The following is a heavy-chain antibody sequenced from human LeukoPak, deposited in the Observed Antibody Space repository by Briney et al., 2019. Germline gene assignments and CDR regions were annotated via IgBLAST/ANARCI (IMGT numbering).Heavy chain of an antibody. V-gene: IGHV1-2*06. Sequence: ASVKVSCKASGYTFTGYYMHWVRQAPGQGLEWMGRINPNSGGTTYGQKFQDRVTMTRDTSISTAYMELSRLKSDDTAVYYCARAGVWDYYDSSGYHNGAFDIWGQGTMVTVSS. CDR3: ARAGVWDYYDSSGYHNGAFDI. D-gene: IGHD3-22*01. CDR1: GYTFTGYY. CDR2: INPNSGGT. J-gene: IGHJ3*02.